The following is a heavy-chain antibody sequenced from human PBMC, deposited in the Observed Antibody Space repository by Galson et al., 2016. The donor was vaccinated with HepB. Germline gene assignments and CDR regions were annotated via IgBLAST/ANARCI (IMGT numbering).Heavy chain of an antibody. J-gene: IGHJ4*02. Sequence: ETLSLTCVVSGASINSTNWWRWVRQPPGKGLEWIGQIYQSGSTNYNPSLKSRVTISVDKSKNHFSLKLSSVTAADTAVYYCSRDSGGWYFYYWGQGTLVTVSS. D-gene: IGHD6-19*01. CDR2: IYQSGST. CDR1: GASINSTNW. CDR3: SRDSGGWYFYY. V-gene: IGHV4-4*02.